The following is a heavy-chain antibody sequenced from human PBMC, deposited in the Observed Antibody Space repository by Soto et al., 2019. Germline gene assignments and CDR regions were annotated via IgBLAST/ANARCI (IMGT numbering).Heavy chain of an antibody. Sequence: QVQLVQSGAEVKKPGSSVKVSCTASGGTFKFYSISWVLQAPGQGLEWVGRVIPMVGMSEYAQKFQGRVTITADKSTSTAYMNLRSLRSEDTAVYYCATNYGSGSAHFDYWGQGTLVTVSS. CDR1: GGTFKFYS. CDR3: ATNYGSGSAHFDY. J-gene: IGHJ4*02. CDR2: VIPMVGMS. D-gene: IGHD3-10*01. V-gene: IGHV1-69*02.